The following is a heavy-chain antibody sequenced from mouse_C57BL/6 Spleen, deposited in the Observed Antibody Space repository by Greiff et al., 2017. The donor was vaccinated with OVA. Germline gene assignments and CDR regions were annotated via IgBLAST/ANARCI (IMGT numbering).Heavy chain of an antibody. J-gene: IGHJ1*03. Sequence: QVQLQQSGAELVKPGASVKMSCKASGYTFTTYPIEWMKQTHGKSLEWIGNFHPYNDDTKYNEKFKGKATLTVEKSSSTVYLELSRLTSDDSAVYYCARGYYSNHEGNWYFDVWGTGTTVTVSS. CDR1: GYTFTTYP. D-gene: IGHD2-5*01. V-gene: IGHV1-47*01. CDR3: ARGYYSNHEGNWYFDV. CDR2: FHPYNDDT.